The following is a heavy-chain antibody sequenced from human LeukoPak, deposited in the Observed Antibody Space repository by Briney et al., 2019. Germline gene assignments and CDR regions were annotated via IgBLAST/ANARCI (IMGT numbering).Heavy chain of an antibody. CDR3: AKDIRLNIAAAGYGMDA. V-gene: IGHV3-9*01. CDR2: ISWNSGSI. CDR1: GFTFDDYA. J-gene: IGHJ6*02. D-gene: IGHD6-13*01. Sequence: GGSLRLSCAASGFTFDDYAMHWVRQAPGKGLEWVSGISWNSGSIGYADSVKGRFTISRDNAKNSLYLQMNSLRAEDTALYYCAKDIRLNIAAAGYGMDAWGQGTTVTVSS.